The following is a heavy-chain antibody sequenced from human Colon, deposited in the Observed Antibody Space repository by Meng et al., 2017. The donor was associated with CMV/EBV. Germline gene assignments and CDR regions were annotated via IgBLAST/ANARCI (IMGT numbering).Heavy chain of an antibody. CDR2: INPITGGT. D-gene: IGHD1-26*01. CDR1: GYTFTGYF. Sequence: QVVSVTSGAEVKKTGASVKVSCKASGYTFTGYFMYWVRQAPGQGLEWLGVINPITGGTNYAQKFQGRVTMTRDTSMNTAYMELSRLRSDDTAVYYCASLSGGDFDYWGQGTLVTVPS. J-gene: IGHJ4*02. V-gene: IGHV1-2*02. CDR3: ASLSGGDFDY.